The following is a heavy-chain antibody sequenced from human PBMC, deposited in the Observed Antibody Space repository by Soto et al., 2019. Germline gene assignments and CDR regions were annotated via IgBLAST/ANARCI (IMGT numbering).Heavy chain of an antibody. CDR1: GGSVSCGSYY. Sequence: SETLSLTCTVSGGSVSCGSYYWSWLRQPPGKGLEWIGYIYYSGSTNYNPSLKGRVTISVDTSKKQFSLKLSSVTDADEAVYYFARDRQASYYDSWMGYYTPRTYYYYYGMDVWGQGTTVTVSS. V-gene: IGHV4-61*01. CDR3: ARDRQASYYDSWMGYYTPRTYYYYYGMDV. CDR2: IYYSGST. D-gene: IGHD3-3*01. J-gene: IGHJ6*02.